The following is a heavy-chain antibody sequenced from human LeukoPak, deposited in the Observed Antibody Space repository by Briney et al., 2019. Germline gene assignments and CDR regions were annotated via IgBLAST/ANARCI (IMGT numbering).Heavy chain of an antibody. V-gene: IGHV1-69*04. CDR1: GGTFSSYA. CDR3: ARVLDSSSWTHDY. D-gene: IGHD6-13*01. CDR2: IIPIPGIA. J-gene: IGHJ4*02. Sequence: SVKVSCKASGGTFSSYAISWVRQAPGQGLEWMGRIIPIPGIANYAQKFQGRVTITADKSTSTAYMELSSLRSGDTAVYYCARVLDSSSWTHDYWGQGTLVTVSS.